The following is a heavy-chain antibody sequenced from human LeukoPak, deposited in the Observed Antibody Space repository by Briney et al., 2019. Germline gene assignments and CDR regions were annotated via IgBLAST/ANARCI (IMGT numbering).Heavy chain of an antibody. CDR3: ARDSRSVVVPAAIRANFDY. Sequence: GGSLRLSCAASGFTVSSNYMSWVRQAPGKGLEWVSVIYSGGSTYYADSVKGRFTISRDNSKNTLYLQMNSLRAEDTAVYYCARDSRSVVVPAAIRANFDYWGQGTLVTVSS. D-gene: IGHD2-2*01. J-gene: IGHJ4*02. V-gene: IGHV3-66*01. CDR2: IYSGGST. CDR1: GFTVSSNY.